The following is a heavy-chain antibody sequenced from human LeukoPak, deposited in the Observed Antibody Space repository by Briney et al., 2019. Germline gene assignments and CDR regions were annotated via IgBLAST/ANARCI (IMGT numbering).Heavy chain of an antibody. CDR1: GXSFSGYY. J-gene: IGHJ4*02. D-gene: IGHD3-10*01. CDR3: ASSLDYCDSGSYFDY. V-gene: IGHV4-34*01. Sequence: SETLSLTCAVYGXSFSGYYWSWIRQPPGKGLEWIGEINHSGSTNYNPSLKSRVTISVDTSKNQFSLKLSSVTAADTAMYYCASSLDYCDSGSYFDYWGQGTLVTVSS. CDR2: INHSGST.